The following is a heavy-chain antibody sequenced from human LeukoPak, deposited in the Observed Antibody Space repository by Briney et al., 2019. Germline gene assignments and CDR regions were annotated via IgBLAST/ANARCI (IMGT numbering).Heavy chain of an antibody. CDR1: GFTFSNAW. D-gene: IGHD1-20*01. J-gene: IGHJ6*03. Sequence: GGSLRLSCAASGFTFSNAWMSWVRQAPGKGLEWVGRINSKTNGGTTDYAAPVKGRFTLSTDDSKNTLYLQMNSLKTEDTAVYYCTTGGELTGTTRYYYYYMDVWGKGATVTVSS. V-gene: IGHV3-15*01. CDR3: TTGGELTGTTRYYYYYMDV. CDR2: INSKTNGGTT.